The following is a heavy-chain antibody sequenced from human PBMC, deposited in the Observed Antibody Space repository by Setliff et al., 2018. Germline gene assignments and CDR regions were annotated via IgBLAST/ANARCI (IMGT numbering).Heavy chain of an antibody. CDR2: IQSTGNT. CDR3: ARRDEYLQFREFFDF. Sequence: TLSLTCTVSGVSFGSGTYYWSWIRQPAGKGLEWIGLIQSTGNTNYNPSLQSRVTISIDTSKNQFSLKMSSVTAADTAMYYCARRDEYLQFREFFDFWGQGALVTVSS. J-gene: IGHJ4*02. D-gene: IGHD3-10*01. V-gene: IGHV4-61*02. CDR1: GVSFGSGTYY.